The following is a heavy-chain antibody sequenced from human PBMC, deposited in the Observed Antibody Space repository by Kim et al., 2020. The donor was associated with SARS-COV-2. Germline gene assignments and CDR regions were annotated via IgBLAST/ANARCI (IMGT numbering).Heavy chain of an antibody. CDR1: GCTFSSYA. Sequence: SVKVSCKASGCTFSSYAIRWVRQAPGQGLEWMGGIIPIFGTANYAQKFQGRVTITADESTSTAYMELSSLRSEDTAVYYCAKELEVATINYYYGMDVWGEGATVSVS. J-gene: IGHJ6*02. CDR2: IIPIFGTA. D-gene: IGHD5-12*01. CDR3: AKELEVATINYYYGMDV. V-gene: IGHV1-69*13.